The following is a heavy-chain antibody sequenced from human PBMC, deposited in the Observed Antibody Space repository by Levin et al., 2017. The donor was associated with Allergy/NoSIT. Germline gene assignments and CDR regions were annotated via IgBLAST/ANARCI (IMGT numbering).Heavy chain of an antibody. CDR2: IYPGDSDT. CDR1: GYSFTSYW. J-gene: IGHJ4*02. CDR3: ARHQTQQWELEPYYFDY. V-gene: IGHV5-51*01. Sequence: KVSCKGSGYSFTSYWIGWVRQMPGKGLEWMGIIYPGDSDTRYSPSFQGQVTISADKSISTAYLQWSSLKASDTAMYYCARHQTQQWELEPYYFDYWGQGTLVTVSS. D-gene: IGHD1-26*01.